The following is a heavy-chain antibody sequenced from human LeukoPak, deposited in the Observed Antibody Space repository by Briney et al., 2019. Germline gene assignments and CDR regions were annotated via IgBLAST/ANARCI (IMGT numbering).Heavy chain of an antibody. CDR1: GGSVSRDY. CDR3: AREAVAGTLDY. Sequence: SETLSLTCSVSGGSVSRDYWSWIRQPPGKRLEWLGYIYNIGGTNYNPSLKSRVSISVDTSKNQFSRMLTSVTAADTAVYYCAREAVAGTLDYWGQGALVTVSS. CDR2: IYNIGGT. J-gene: IGHJ4*02. V-gene: IGHV4-59*02. D-gene: IGHD6-19*01.